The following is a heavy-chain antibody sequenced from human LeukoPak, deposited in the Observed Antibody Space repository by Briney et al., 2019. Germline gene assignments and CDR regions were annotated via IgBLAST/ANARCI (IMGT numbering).Heavy chain of an antibody. Sequence: ASVKVSCKVSGYTLTELSMHWVRQAPGKGLEWMGGFDPEDGETIYAQKFQGRVTITADESTSTAYMELSSLRSEDTAVYYCARDSDYYGSGSYLVYMDVWGKGTTVTVSS. J-gene: IGHJ6*03. CDR3: ARDSDYYGSGSYLVYMDV. V-gene: IGHV1-24*01. CDR1: GYTLTELS. CDR2: FDPEDGET. D-gene: IGHD3-10*01.